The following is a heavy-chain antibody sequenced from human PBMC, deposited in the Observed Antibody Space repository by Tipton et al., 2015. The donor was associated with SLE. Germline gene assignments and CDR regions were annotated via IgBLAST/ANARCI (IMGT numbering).Heavy chain of an antibody. CDR2: VHHTGGN. CDR3: ARRTVAALGAQFGDVFDI. D-gene: IGHD6-6*01. CDR1: GLSMTTRPW. Sequence: TLSLTCSVAGLSMTTRPWWTWVRQPPGKGLEWVGGVHHTGGNNYNPSLRSRVTISMDTSKSQFSLTLKSVTAADTAVYFCARRTVAALGAQFGDVFDIWGQGTMVTVSS. J-gene: IGHJ3*02. V-gene: IGHV4-4*01.